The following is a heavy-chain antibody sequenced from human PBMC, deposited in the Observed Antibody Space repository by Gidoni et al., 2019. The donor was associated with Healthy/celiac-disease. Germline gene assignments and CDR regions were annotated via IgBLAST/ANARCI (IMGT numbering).Heavy chain of an antibody. CDR3: ARGDLAVAGYFDY. J-gene: IGHJ4*02. V-gene: IGHV3-30*01. CDR2: ISYDGSNK. CDR1: GFTFSSYA. D-gene: IGHD6-19*01. Sequence: QVQLVESGGGVVQPGRYPRLSCAASGFTFSSYARHWVRQAPGKGLEWVAVISYDGSNKYYADSVKGRFTISRDNSKNTLYLQMNSLRAEDTAVYYCARGDLAVAGYFDYWGQGTLVTVSS.